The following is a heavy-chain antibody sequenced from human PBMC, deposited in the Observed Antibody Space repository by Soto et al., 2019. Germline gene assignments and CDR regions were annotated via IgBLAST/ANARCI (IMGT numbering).Heavy chain of an antibody. V-gene: IGHV4-34*01. D-gene: IGHD6-6*01. J-gene: IGHJ4*02. Sequence: SETLSLTCPIYSGSFSGYYWSWIRQPPGKGLEWIGEISQSGNTNYSPSLKSRVSISIDTSKKQFSLNLASVSAADTAVYYRARAPKVSGSSQTRPDFWGQGTLVTVSS. CDR2: ISQSGNT. CDR3: ARAPKVSGSSQTRPDF. CDR1: SGSFSGYY.